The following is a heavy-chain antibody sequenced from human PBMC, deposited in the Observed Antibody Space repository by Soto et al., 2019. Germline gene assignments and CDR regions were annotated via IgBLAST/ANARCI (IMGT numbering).Heavy chain of an antibody. CDR2: INPSGGST. CDR3: ARDRVSGSYFRYYGMDV. V-gene: IGHV1-46*01. D-gene: IGHD1-26*01. J-gene: IGHJ6*02. Sequence: EASVKVSCKASGYTFTSYYMHWVRQAPGQGLEWMGIINPSGGSTSYAQKFQGRVTMTRDTSTSTAYTELSSLRSEDTAVYYCARDRVSGSYFRYYGMDVWGQGTTVTVSS. CDR1: GYTFTSYY.